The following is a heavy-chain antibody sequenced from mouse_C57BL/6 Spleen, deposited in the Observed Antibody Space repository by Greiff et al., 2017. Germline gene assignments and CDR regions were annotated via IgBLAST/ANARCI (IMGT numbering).Heavy chain of an antibody. CDR3: ARNWERVYYYAMDY. V-gene: IGHV1-50*01. CDR1: GYTFTSYW. D-gene: IGHD4-1*01. CDR2: IDPSDSYT. J-gene: IGHJ4*01. Sequence: QVQLKQPGAELVKPGASVKLSCKASGYTFTSYWMQWVKQRPGQGLEWIGEIDPSDSYTNYNQKFKGKATLTVDTSSSTAYMQRSSLTSEDSAVYYCARNWERVYYYAMDYWGQGTSVTVSS.